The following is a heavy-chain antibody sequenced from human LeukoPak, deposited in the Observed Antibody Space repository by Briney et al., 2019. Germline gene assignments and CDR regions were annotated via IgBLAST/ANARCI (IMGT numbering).Heavy chain of an antibody. Sequence: RGSLRLSCAASGFSFSTYAMSWVRQAPGKGLEWVSTITGGGTYYADSVRGRFTISRDNSKNTLFLQMNSLRAEDTAVYSCAKDLSGRSYSYYYMDVWGRGTTVTVSS. V-gene: IGHV3-23*01. D-gene: IGHD1-26*01. CDR3: AKDLSGRSYSYYYMDV. J-gene: IGHJ6*03. CDR1: GFSFSTYA. CDR2: ITGGGT.